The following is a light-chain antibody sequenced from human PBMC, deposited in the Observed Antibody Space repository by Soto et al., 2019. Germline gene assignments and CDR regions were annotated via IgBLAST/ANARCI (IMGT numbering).Light chain of an antibody. V-gene: IGLV2-14*01. J-gene: IGLJ2*01. Sequence: QSSLTQPASVSGSPGQSITISCTGKSSDIGGYNYVSWYQQHPDKAPKLMIYEVTNRPSGVSSRFSGSKSGNTASLTISGLQPEDEADYYCSSYTSRSTVVFGGGTKVTVL. CDR1: SSDIGGYNY. CDR3: SSYTSRSTVV. CDR2: EVT.